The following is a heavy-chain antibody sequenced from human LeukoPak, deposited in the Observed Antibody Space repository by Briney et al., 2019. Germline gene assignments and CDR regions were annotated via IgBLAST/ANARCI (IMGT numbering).Heavy chain of an antibody. J-gene: IGHJ4*02. Sequence: SETLSLTCTVSGGSISSYYWSWIRQPPGKGLEWIGCIYYSGSTNYNPSLKSRVTISVDTSKNQFSLKLSSVTAADTAVYYCARSSGFPYYFDYWGQGTLVTVSS. CDR1: GGSISSYY. CDR2: IYYSGST. V-gene: IGHV4-59*01. CDR3: ARSSGFPYYFDY. D-gene: IGHD6-19*01.